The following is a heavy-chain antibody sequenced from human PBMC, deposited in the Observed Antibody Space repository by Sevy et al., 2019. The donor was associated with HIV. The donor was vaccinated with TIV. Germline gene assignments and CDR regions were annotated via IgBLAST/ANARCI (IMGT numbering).Heavy chain of an antibody. CDR1: GGTFTSYG. Sequence: ASVKVSCKASGGTFTSYGLSWVRQAPGQGLEWVGIFIPIFGTTNYAQRFQGRVTITADESTSTVYMELSSLGSEDTAVYYCARVYHDSSAVQAFDIWGQGTMVTVSS. D-gene: IGHD3-22*01. CDR3: ARVYHDSSAVQAFDI. CDR2: FIPIFGTT. J-gene: IGHJ3*02. V-gene: IGHV1-69*13.